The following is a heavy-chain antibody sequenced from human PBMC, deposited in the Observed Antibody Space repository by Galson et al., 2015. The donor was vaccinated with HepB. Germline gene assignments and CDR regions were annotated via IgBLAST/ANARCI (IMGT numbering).Heavy chain of an antibody. Sequence: SLRLSCAASGFIVSSHWMTWVRQAPGKGLEWVAYTKEDESEKYYVDSVKGRFAISRDNAKNSVYLQMESLRAEDTAVYYCARGVYAFDIWGQGTMVTVSS. CDR2: TKEDESEK. CDR1: GFIVSSHW. J-gene: IGHJ3*02. D-gene: IGHD6-13*01. V-gene: IGHV3-7*05. CDR3: ARGVYAFDI.